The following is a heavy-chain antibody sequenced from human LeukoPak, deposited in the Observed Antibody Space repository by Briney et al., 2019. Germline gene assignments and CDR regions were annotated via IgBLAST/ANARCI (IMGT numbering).Heavy chain of an antibody. J-gene: IGHJ5*02. D-gene: IGHD6-6*01. CDR3: AGYSRSSGWFDP. CDR2: IKQDGSEK. Sequence: GGSPRLSCAASGFTLSSYWMSWVRQAPGKGLEWVANIKQDGSEKDYVDSVKGRFTISRDNAKNSLYLQMNSLRAEDTAVYYCAGYSRSSGWFDPWGQGTLVTVSS. V-gene: IGHV3-7*01. CDR1: GFTLSSYW.